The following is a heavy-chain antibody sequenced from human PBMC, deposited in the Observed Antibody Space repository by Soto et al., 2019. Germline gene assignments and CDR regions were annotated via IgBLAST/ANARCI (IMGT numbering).Heavy chain of an antibody. V-gene: IGHV1-18*01. Sequence: ASVKVSCKASGYTFTNHGISWVRQAPGQGLEWMGWISVYNGNTNYAQKFQGRVTMTTDTSTSTAYMGLRSLTSDDTAVYYCARDEWQQLVLIEYWGQGTLVTVYS. J-gene: IGHJ4*02. D-gene: IGHD6-13*01. CDR3: ARDEWQQLVLIEY. CDR1: GYTFTNHG. CDR2: ISVYNGNT.